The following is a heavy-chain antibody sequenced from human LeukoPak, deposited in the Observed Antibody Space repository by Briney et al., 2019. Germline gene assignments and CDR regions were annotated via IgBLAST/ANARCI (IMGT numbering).Heavy chain of an antibody. CDR1: GYSFTSYW. V-gene: IGHV5-10-1*01. CDR2: IDPSDSYT. Sequence: PGESLKISCKGSGYSFTSYWISWVRQMPGKGLEWMGRIDPSDSYTNYSPSFQGHVTISADKSISTAYLQWSSLKASDTAMYYCARQLQPGIAAVEYHYYGMDVWGQGTTVTVSS. J-gene: IGHJ6*02. CDR3: ARQLQPGIAAVEYHYYGMDV. D-gene: IGHD6-13*01.